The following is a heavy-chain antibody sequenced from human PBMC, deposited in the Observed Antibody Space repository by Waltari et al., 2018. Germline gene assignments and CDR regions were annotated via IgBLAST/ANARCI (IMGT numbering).Heavy chain of an antibody. V-gene: IGHV4-39*07. CDR1: GGPISSSSYY. D-gene: IGHD3-10*01. J-gene: IGHJ4*02. CDR3: ARSLWFGELGVY. Sequence: QLQLQESGPGLVKPSETLSLTCTVSGGPISSSSYYGGWIRQPPGKGREWIGSIYYSGSTYYNPSLKSRVTISVDTSKNQFSLKLSSVTAADTAVYYCARSLWFGELGVYWGQGTLVTVSS. CDR2: IYYSGST.